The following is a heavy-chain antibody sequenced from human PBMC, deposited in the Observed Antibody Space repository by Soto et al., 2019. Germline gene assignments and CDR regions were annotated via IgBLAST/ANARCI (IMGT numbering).Heavy chain of an antibody. CDR2: IYHSGNT. V-gene: IGHV4-4*02. Sequence: LSLTFAVSCDSISIGAWWIWVRQSPGKGLQWIGEIYHSGNTRNNPSLKSRVTMSVDKSNNQFSLNLMSVTAADTATYYCARDSRTGCSSTDCYMSWGRGILVTVSS. CDR3: ARDSRTGCSSTDCYMS. D-gene: IGHD2-2*01. J-gene: IGHJ5*02. CDR1: CDSISIGAW.